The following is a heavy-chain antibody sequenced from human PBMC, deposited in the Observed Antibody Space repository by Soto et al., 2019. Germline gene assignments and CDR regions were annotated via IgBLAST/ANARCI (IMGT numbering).Heavy chain of an antibody. Sequence: GGSLSLSCAASGFTFSSYSMNWVHQAPGKGLEWVSYISSSSSTIYYADSVKGRFTISRDNAKNSLYLQMNSLRAEDTAVYYCAREYCSSTSCLNWFDPWGQGTLVTVSS. CDR3: AREYCSSTSCLNWFDP. D-gene: IGHD2-2*01. J-gene: IGHJ5*02. CDR1: GFTFSSYS. CDR2: ISSSSSTI. V-gene: IGHV3-48*01.